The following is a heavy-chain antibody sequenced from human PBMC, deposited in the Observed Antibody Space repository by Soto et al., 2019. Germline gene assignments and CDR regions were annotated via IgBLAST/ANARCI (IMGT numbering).Heavy chain of an antibody. J-gene: IGHJ4*02. CDR2: ISGSGVST. CDR3: AKDRERIATRSIDY. D-gene: IGHD6-6*01. CDR1: GSTFRSFA. Sequence: EVQLLESGGGLVQPGGSLRLSCAASGSTFRSFAMGWAGQARGKGMEWVSGISGSGVSTYYADSVKGRFTISRDNSKSTLYLQMNSLRAEDTAVYYCAKDRERIATRSIDYWGQGTLVTVSS. V-gene: IGHV3-23*01.